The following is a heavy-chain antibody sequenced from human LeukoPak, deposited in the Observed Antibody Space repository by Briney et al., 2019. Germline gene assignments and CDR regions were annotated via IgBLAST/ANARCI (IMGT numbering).Heavy chain of an antibody. CDR1: GFSFRNYA. CDR2: ISDSGDTT. J-gene: IGHJ4*02. D-gene: IGHD2-2*01. V-gene: IGHV3-23*01. Sequence: GGSLRLSCATSGFSFRNYAMRWVRQAPGKGLEWVSGISDSGDTTYYADSVGGRFTISRDNSKNALYLQMNSLRAEDTAVYYCAKDRVVVVPAVDYWGQGTLVTVSS. CDR3: AKDRVVVVPAVDY.